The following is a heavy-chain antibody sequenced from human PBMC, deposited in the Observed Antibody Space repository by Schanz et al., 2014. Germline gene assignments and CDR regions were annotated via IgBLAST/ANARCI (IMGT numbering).Heavy chain of an antibody. CDR1: GFTFRSYG. CDR2: IRYDGSSK. J-gene: IGHJ4*02. D-gene: IGHD1-26*01. V-gene: IGHV3-30*02. Sequence: VQLVESGGGLVKPGGSLRLSCAASGFTFRSYGMHWVRQAPGRGLEWVAFIRYDGSSKYYADSVRGRFTISRDDSKNTLYLQMNSLRAEDTAVYYCAKEGSIYWDRSVDDWGQGTLVTVSS. CDR3: AKEGSIYWDRSVDD.